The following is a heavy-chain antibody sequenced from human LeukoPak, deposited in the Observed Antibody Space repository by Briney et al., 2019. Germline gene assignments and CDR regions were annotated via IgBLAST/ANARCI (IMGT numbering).Heavy chain of an antibody. CDR1: GFTFSSYG. CDR3: AKDGSGGGWKWFDP. J-gene: IGHJ5*02. Sequence: GRSLRLSCAESGFTFSSYGMHWVRQAPGKGLEWVAVIWYDGSNKYYADSVKGRFTISRDNSKNTLYLQMNSLRAEDTAVYYCAKDGSGGGWKWFDPWGQGTLVTVSS. D-gene: IGHD2-15*01. CDR2: IWYDGSNK. V-gene: IGHV3-33*06.